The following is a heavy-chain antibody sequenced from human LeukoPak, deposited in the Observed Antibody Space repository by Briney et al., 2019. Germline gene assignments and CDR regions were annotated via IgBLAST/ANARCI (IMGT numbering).Heavy chain of an antibody. CDR2: INHSGST. V-gene: IGHV4-34*09. Sequence: SETLSLTCAVYGGSFSGYYRSWIRQPPGKGLEWIGEINHSGSTNYNPSLKSRVTISVDTSKNQFSLKLSSVTAADTAVYYCARGGDYYDSSGYPSSPSAEYFQHWGQGTLVTASS. CDR1: GGSFSGYY. CDR3: ARGGDYYDSSGYPSSPSAEYFQH. J-gene: IGHJ1*01. D-gene: IGHD3-22*01.